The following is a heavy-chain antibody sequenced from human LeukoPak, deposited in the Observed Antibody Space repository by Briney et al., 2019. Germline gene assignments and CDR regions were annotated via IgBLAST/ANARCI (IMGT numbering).Heavy chain of an antibody. V-gene: IGHV3-20*04. CDR2: INWNGGRT. D-gene: IGHD4-17*01. Sequence: GGSLRLSCAASGXMFDDYGMSWVRQAPGKGLEWVSGINWNGGRTGYADSVKGRFTISRDNAKNSLYLQMNSLRAEDMALYYCARDYDYGDYPGYWGQGTLVTVSS. CDR1: GXMFDDYG. J-gene: IGHJ4*02. CDR3: ARDYDYGDYPGY.